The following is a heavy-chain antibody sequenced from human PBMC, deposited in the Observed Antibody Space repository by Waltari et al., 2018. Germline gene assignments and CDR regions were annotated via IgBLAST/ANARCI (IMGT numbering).Heavy chain of an antibody. V-gene: IGHV3-21*01. CDR3: ARANSYGYLFDY. D-gene: IGHD5-18*01. CDR2: ISSSSSYI. CDR1: GFTFSSYS. J-gene: IGHJ4*02. Sequence: EVQLVESGGGLVKPGGSLRLSCAASGFTFSSYSMNWVRQAPGKGLEWVSSISSSSSYIYSADSVKGRFTIARDNAKNSLYLQMNSLRAEDTAVYYCARANSYGYLFDYWGQGTLVTVSS.